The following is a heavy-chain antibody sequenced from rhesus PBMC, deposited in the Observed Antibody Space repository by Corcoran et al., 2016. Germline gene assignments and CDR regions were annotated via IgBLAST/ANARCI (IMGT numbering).Heavy chain of an antibody. CDR2: FNGGSGNT. CDR1: GASISSNY. J-gene: IGHJ6*01. D-gene: IGHD2-21*01. Sequence: QVQLQESGPGPVKPSETLPLTCAVSGASISSNYWRWIRQPPGQGLEWIGYFNGGSGNTSYNPSIKSRVTFSRDTSKNQFSLTLRSGTAADTAAYYCARGSGNYGLDSWGQGVVVTVSS. CDR3: ARGSGNYGLDS. V-gene: IGHV4-147*01.